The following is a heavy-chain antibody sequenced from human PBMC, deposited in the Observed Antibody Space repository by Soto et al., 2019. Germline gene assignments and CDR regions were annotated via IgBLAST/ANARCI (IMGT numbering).Heavy chain of an antibody. CDR1: GGTFSSYA. CDR3: ARSQGSGTSLEISYYYYYGMDV. Sequence: QVQLVQSGAEVKKPGSSVKVSCKASGGTFSSYAISWVRQAPGQGLEWMGGIIPISGTANYAQKFQGRVTSTAAESTSPAYMELGSLRAEDTAEYYCARSQGSGTSLEISYYYYYGMDVWGQGTTVTVSS. CDR2: IIPISGTA. J-gene: IGHJ6*02. V-gene: IGHV1-69*01. D-gene: IGHD2-2*01.